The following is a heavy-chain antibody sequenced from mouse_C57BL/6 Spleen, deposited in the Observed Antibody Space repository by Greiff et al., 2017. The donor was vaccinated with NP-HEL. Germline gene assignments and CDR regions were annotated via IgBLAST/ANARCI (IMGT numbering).Heavy chain of an antibody. D-gene: IGHD1-1*01. V-gene: IGHV1-72*01. CDR3: ARDRDGKYYGSPAWFAY. J-gene: IGHJ3*01. Sequence: VQLQQSGAELVKPGASVKLSCKASGYTFTSYWMHWVKQRPGRGLEWIGRIDPNSGGTKYNEKFKSKATLTVDKPSSTAYMQLSSLTSEDSAVYYCARDRDGKYYGSPAWFAYWGQGTLVTVSA. CDR2: IDPNSGGT. CDR1: GYTFTSYW.